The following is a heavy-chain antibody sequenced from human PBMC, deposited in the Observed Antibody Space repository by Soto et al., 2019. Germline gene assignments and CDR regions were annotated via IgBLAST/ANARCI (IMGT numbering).Heavy chain of an antibody. CDR3: ARASDCSGGSCYSLQYNWFDP. J-gene: IGHJ5*02. V-gene: IGHV4-31*03. Sequence: KPSETLSLTCTVSGGSISSGGYYWSWIRQHPXKGLEWIGYIYYSGSTYYNPSLKSRVTISVDTSKNQFSLKLSSVTAADTAVYYCARASDCSGGSCYSLQYNWFDPWGQGTLVTVSS. CDR1: GGSISSGGYY. CDR2: IYYSGST. D-gene: IGHD2-15*01.